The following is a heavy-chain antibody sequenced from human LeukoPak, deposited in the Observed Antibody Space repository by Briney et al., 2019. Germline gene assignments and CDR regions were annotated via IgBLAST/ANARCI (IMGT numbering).Heavy chain of an antibody. V-gene: IGHV3-7*03. CDR3: AKDIGRVDTASTYMDV. CDR2: IKQDGSEK. J-gene: IGHJ6*03. CDR1: GFTLSSYW. D-gene: IGHD5-18*01. Sequence: PGGSLRLSCAASGFTLSSYWMSWVRQAPGKGLEWVANIKQDGSEKYYVDSVKGRFTISRDNAKNSLYLQMNSLRVEDTALYYCAKDIGRVDTASTYMDVWGKGTTVTISS.